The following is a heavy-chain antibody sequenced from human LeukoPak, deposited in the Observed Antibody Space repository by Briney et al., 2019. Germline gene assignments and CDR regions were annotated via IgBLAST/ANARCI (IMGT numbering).Heavy chain of an antibody. V-gene: IGHV4-34*01. Sequence: SETLSLTCAVSGGSFSGFYWSWIRQPPGGGLEWIADINHSGTTNYNPSLKSRVTISVDTSKNQFSLNLKSMTAADTAVYYCTRQYSSSYYSDYWGQGTLVAVSS. J-gene: IGHJ4*02. CDR3: TRQYSSSYYSDY. CDR1: GGSFSGFY. D-gene: IGHD6-6*01. CDR2: INHSGTT.